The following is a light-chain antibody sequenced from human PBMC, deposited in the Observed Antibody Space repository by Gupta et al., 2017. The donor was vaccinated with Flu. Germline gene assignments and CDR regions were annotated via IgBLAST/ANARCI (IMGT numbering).Light chain of an antibody. V-gene: IGLV3-1*01. CDR3: HAGNSSTGV. Sequence: SYALTQPPSVSVSPRQTASITCSGDKLGDKYACWYQQKPGQSPVLVIYKDSKRAAGTPERFSGSTADTTATLTISGTQEEDEDDYYCHAGNSSTGVFGTGTKVTVL. J-gene: IGLJ1*01. CDR2: KDS. CDR1: KLGDKY.